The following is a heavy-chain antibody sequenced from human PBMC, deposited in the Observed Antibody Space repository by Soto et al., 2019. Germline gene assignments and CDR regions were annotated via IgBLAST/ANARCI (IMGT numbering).Heavy chain of an antibody. D-gene: IGHD1-26*01. Sequence: QVQLVQSGAEVKKPGSSLKVSCKACGGTFSRYPLTWVRQAPGQGLEWMGGIIPFFGTTNYAQKFQGRLTLTAEESTSTAYMELNSLKSQDTATYYCARGVHFGSQDGFDVWGQGTMVTVSS. J-gene: IGHJ3*01. CDR2: IIPFFGTT. V-gene: IGHV1-69*12. CDR3: ARGVHFGSQDGFDV. CDR1: GGTFSRYP.